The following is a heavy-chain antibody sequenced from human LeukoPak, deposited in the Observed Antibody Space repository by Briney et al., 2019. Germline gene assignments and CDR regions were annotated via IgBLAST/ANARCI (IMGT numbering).Heavy chain of an antibody. CDR2: ITPIFGST. Sequence: SVKVSCKASGGSLISYSISWVRQAPGQGLEWMGGITPIFGSTDYAQKFQGRVTMTADKSTNTAYMELSSLRSEDTAVYYCARVLARGVLCTWGQGALVTVSS. CDR3: ARVLARGVLCT. CDR1: GGSLISYS. V-gene: IGHV1-69*06. D-gene: IGHD3-10*01. J-gene: IGHJ5*02.